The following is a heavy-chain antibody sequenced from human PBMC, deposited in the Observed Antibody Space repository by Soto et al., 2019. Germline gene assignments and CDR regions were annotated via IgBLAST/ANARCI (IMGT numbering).Heavy chain of an antibody. CDR1: GFTFSDYP. CDR2: ISYDGNDE. D-gene: IGHD3-10*01. Sequence: QVKLVESGGGVVQPGASLRLSCVASGFTFSDYPLHWVRRAPGKGLEWVAVISYDGNDESYSDSVKGRFTISRDNSKTTVYLQMNSLRADDMAVYHCARDIRHDYASGRLDYLGQGTLVTVSS. J-gene: IGHJ4*02. CDR3: ARDIRHDYASGRLDY. V-gene: IGHV3-30-3*01.